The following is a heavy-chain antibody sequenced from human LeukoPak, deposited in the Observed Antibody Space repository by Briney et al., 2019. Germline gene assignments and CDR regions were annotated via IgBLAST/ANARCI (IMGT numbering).Heavy chain of an antibody. V-gene: IGHV3-23*01. CDR3: AKDPYSGYDLGGYFDY. Sequence: GGSLRLSCAASGFTFSSYGMSWVRQAPGKGLEWVSAISGRGGSTYYADSVKGRFTISRDNSKNTLYLQMNSLRAEDTAVYYCAKDPYSGYDLGGYFDYWGQGTLVTVSS. CDR2: ISGRGGST. J-gene: IGHJ4*02. D-gene: IGHD5-12*01. CDR1: GFTFSSYG.